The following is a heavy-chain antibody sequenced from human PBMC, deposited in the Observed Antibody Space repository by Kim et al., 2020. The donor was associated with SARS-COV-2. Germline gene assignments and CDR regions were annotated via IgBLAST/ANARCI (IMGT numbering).Heavy chain of an antibody. D-gene: IGHD3-10*01. CDR3: ARSPLPRKYGSGSYWGYFDL. Sequence: GGSLRLSCAASGFTFSSYAMHWVRQAPGKGLEWVAVISYDGSNKYYVDSVKGRFTISRDNSKNTLYLQMNSLRAEDTAVYYCARSPLPRKYGSGSYWGYFDLWGRGTLVTVSS. J-gene: IGHJ2*01. V-gene: IGHV3-30*04. CDR1: GFTFSSYA. CDR2: ISYDGSNK.